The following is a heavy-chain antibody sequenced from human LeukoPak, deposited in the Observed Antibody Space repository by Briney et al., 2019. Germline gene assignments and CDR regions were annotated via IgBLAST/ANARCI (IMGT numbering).Heavy chain of an antibody. V-gene: IGHV4-59*08. J-gene: IGHJ3*02. CDR3: ARRRRIAGVGTDALDI. D-gene: IGHD6-13*01. CDR1: GGSITNYY. CDR2: IYNSEST. Sequence: SETLSLTCTVSGGSITNYYWTWIRQLPGKGLEWIGYIYNSESTNYNPSLKSRVTISVDTSKNQFSLKLTSVTAADTAMYYCARRRRIAGVGTDALDIWGQGTMVTVSS.